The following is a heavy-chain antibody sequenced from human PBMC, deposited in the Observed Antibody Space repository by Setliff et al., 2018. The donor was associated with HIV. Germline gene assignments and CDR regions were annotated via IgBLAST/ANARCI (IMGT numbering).Heavy chain of an antibody. J-gene: IGHJ4*02. CDR3: ATARPGARFDV. D-gene: IGHD6-6*01. CDR1: GYTFSKYG. CDR2: INVNSGGT. Sequence: ASVKVSCKASGYTFSKYGISWVRQAPGQGLEWMGWINVNSGGTKYAQKSQGRVTMTIDIPTTTAYMEMRSLRFDDTAVYYCATARPGARFDVWGQGTLVTVSS. V-gene: IGHV1-18*01.